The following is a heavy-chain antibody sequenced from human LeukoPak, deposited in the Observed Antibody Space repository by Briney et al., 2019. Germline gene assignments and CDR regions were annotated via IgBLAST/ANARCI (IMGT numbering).Heavy chain of an antibody. J-gene: IGHJ2*01. CDR1: GGSFSAYY. CDR3: VRATTVVRRFFGL. D-gene: IGHD4-23*01. CDR2: INHSGTT. V-gene: IGHV4-34*01. Sequence: SETLSLTCAVYGGSFSAYYWSWIRQSPGEGLEWIGEINHSGTTNYNPSLKSRVTISIDTSKNQFSLKLSSVTAADTAMYYCVRATTVVRRFFGLWGRGTLIIVFS.